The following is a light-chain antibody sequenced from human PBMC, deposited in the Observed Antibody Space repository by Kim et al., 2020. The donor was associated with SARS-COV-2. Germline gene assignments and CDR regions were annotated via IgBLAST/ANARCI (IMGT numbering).Light chain of an antibody. CDR3: QSYDSSLRGSSV. V-gene: IGLV1-40*01. Sequence: VTIPCSGSSSNIGAGYDVHVYQQPPGTPHKLLLYRNINRPSGVPDRFSASNSGSSASLAITGLQAEDEADYYCQSYDSSLRGSSVFGGGTQLTVL. CDR2: RNI. J-gene: IGLJ3*02. CDR1: SSNIGAGYD.